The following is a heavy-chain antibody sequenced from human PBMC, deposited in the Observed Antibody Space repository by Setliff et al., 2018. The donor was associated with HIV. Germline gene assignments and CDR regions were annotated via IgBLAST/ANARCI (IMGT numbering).Heavy chain of an antibody. CDR1: GYTFTDYF. V-gene: IGHV1-2*02. CDR2: INPNSGAT. Sequence: ASVKVSCKASGYTFTDYFVHWVRQAPGQGLEWMGWINPNSGATNYAQKFQGRVTMTRDTSISTAYMELTRLRSDDTAIYYCAKSPGIYYYDSSGHYLLYWGQGAQVTVSS. CDR3: AKSPGIYYYDSSGHYLLY. J-gene: IGHJ4*02. D-gene: IGHD3-22*01.